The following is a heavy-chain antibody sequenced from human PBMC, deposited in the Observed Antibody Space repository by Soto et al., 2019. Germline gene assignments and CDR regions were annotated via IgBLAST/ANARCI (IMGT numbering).Heavy chain of an antibody. CDR1: GYTLINYG. V-gene: IGHV1-18*01. CDR2: ISTYNGNT. J-gene: IGHJ6*02. Sequence: QVQLVQSGAEVKKPGASVKVSCKASGYTLINYGISWVRQTPGQGLEWMGWISTYNGNTKYAQKVQGRVTMTTDTSTSTAYMELRSLRSNDTAVYYCARWLRNGMHVWGQGTTVAVSS. D-gene: IGHD3-22*01. CDR3: ARWLRNGMHV.